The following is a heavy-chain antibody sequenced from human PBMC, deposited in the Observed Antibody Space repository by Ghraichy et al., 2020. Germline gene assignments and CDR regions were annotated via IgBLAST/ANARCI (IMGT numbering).Heavy chain of an antibody. CDR1: GGSFSGYY. D-gene: IGHD3-22*01. Sequence: GSLRLSCAVYGGSFSGYYWSWIRQPPGKGLEWIGAINHSGSTNYNPSLKSRVTISVDTSKNQFSLKLSSVTAADPAVYYCASNYYDSSEGAFDIWGKGTMVTVSS. CDR2: INHSGST. CDR3: ASNYYDSSEGAFDI. J-gene: IGHJ3*02. V-gene: IGHV4-34*01.